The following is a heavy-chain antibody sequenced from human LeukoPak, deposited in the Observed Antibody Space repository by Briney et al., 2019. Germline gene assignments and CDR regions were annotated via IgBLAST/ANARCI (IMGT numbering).Heavy chain of an antibody. V-gene: IGHV3-33*01. D-gene: IGHD3-10*01. J-gene: IGHJ3*02. CDR1: GFTFSSYG. CDR2: IRYDGSDK. CDR3: ARESWFGESKTFDI. Sequence: PGGSLRLSCAASGFTFSSYGMHWVRQAPGKGLEWVAVIRYDGSDKYHADSVKGQFTISRDNSKNMLCLQMNSLRAEDTAVYYCARESWFGESKTFDIWGQGTMVTVSS.